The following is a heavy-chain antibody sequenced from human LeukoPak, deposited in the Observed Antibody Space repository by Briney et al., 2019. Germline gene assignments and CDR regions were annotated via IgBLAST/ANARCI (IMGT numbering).Heavy chain of an antibody. CDR2: IKRKTDGGTT. Sequence: GGSLRLSCAASGFTFSHAWMTWVRQAPGKGLEWVGRIKRKTDGGTTDYAAPVKGRFTISRDDSKNTLYLRMNNLQTEDTAVYYCTTRTDSSGILGYWGQGTLVTVSS. CDR3: TTRTDSSGILGY. CDR1: GFTFSHAW. D-gene: IGHD4-23*01. V-gene: IGHV3-15*01. J-gene: IGHJ4*02.